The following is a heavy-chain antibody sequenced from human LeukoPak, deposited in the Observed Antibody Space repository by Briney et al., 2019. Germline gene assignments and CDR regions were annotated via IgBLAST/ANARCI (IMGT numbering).Heavy chain of an antibody. D-gene: IGHD6-6*01. V-gene: IGHV3-23*01. CDR1: GFTFSSYA. Sequence: GASLRLSWAASGFTFSSYAMNWVRQALGKGPEWVAAVSESGVTTYYADSVKGRCAISRDNSKNKVYLQMSSLRDDDTAVYYCATRYSSFLGTGWFVFDYWGQGTLVTVSS. J-gene: IGHJ4*02. CDR3: ATRYSSFLGTGWFVFDY. CDR2: VSESGVTT.